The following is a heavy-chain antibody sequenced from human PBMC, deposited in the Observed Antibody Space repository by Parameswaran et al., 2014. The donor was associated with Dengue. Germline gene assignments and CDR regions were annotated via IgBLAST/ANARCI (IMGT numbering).Heavy chain of an antibody. J-gene: IGHJ6*02. D-gene: IGHD1-7*01. CDR3: ARRSQTGTAYYYYGMDV. CDR2: IDPSDSYT. V-gene: IGHV5-10-1*01. Sequence: VRQMPGKGLEWMGRIDPSDSYTNYSPSFQGHVTISADKSISTAYLQWSSLKASDTAMYYCARRSQTGTAYYYYGMDVWGQGTTVTVSS.